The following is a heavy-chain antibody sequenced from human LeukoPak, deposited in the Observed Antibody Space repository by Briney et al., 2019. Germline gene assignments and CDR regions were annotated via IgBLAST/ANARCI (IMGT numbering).Heavy chain of an antibody. V-gene: IGHV4-61*01. J-gene: IGHJ6*02. CDR2: IYYSGST. CDR1: GGSVSSGSYY. Sequence: SETLSLTCTVSGGSVSSGSYYWSWIRQPPGKGLEWIGYIYYSGSTNYNPSLKSRVTISVDTSKNQFSLKLSSVTAADTAVYYCARDPRGYSGYDWVYYGMDVWGQGTTVTVPS. CDR3: ARDPRGYSGYDWVYYGMDV. D-gene: IGHD5-12*01.